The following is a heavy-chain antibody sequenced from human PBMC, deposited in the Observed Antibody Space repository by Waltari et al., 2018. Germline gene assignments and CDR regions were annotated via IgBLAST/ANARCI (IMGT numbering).Heavy chain of an antibody. CDR3: ARHHRMDSSGWYLGDAFDI. D-gene: IGHD6-19*01. CDR1: GYSISSGYY. V-gene: IGHV4-38-2*01. Sequence: QVQLQESGPGLVKPSETLSLTCAFSGYSISSGYYWGWLRQPPGKGLAWIGSIYHSGSTYYNPSLKSRVTIAVDTSKNQFSRKLSSVTAADTAVYYCARHHRMDSSGWYLGDAFDIWGQGTMVTVSS. CDR2: IYHSGST. J-gene: IGHJ3*02.